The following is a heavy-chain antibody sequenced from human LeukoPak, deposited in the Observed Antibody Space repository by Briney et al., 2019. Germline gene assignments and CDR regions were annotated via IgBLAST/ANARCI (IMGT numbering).Heavy chain of an antibody. CDR2: INHNGNVN. D-gene: IGHD3-16*01. J-gene: IGHJ6*02. V-gene: IGHV3-7*03. CDR1: GFTVSSNY. CDR3: ARGGGLDV. Sequence: GGSLRLSCAASGFTVSSNYMSWVRQARGKGLEWVASINHNGNVNYYVDSVKGRFTISRDNAKNSLYLQMSKLRAEDTAVYFCARGGGLDVWGQGATVTVSS.